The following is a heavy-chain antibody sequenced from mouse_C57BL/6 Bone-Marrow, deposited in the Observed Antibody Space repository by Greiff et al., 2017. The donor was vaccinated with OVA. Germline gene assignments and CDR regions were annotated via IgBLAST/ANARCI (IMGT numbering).Heavy chain of an antibody. CDR1: GFSLTSYG. D-gene: IGHD1-1*01. CDR3: ARNSYGSSYWYFDV. J-gene: IGHJ1*03. Sequence: VKVVESGPGLVQPSQSLSITCTVSGFSLTSYGVHWVRQSPGKGLEWLGVIWSGGSTDYNAAFISRLSISKDNSKSQVFFKMNSLQADDTAIYYCARNSYGSSYWYFDVWGTGTTVTVSS. CDR2: IWSGGST. V-gene: IGHV2-2*01.